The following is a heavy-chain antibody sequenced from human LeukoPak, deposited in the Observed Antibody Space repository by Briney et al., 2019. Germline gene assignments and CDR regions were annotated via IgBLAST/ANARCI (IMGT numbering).Heavy chain of an antibody. CDR2: IYHTGST. D-gene: IGHD6-19*01. CDR1: GDSISNSHW. Sequence: PSGTLSLTCAVSGDSISNSHWWSWLRQPPGKGLEWIGEIYHTGSTKYNSSLKSRVTISVDKSKNQFSLELSSVTAADTAVYYCARDVSSSGWYADYWGQGTLVTVSS. J-gene: IGHJ4*02. CDR3: ARDVSSSGWYADY. V-gene: IGHV4-4*02.